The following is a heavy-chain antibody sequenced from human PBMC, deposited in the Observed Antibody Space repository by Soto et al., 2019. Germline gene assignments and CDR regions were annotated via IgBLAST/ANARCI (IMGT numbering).Heavy chain of an antibody. V-gene: IGHV1-69*13. D-gene: IGHD2-21*02. Sequence: GASVKVSCKASGGKFNTYAFNWVRQAPGQGLEWLGGIISFFGAAMYAQKFQGRVTITADESTSTAYMELSSLRSEDTAVYYCARSDCGGDCYSGYWGQGTLVTVSS. CDR2: IISFFGAA. CDR1: GGKFNTYA. CDR3: ARSDCGGDCYSGY. J-gene: IGHJ4*02.